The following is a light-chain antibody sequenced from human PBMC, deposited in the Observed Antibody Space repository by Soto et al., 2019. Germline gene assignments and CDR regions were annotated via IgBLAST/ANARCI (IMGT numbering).Light chain of an antibody. Sequence: QSALTQPASVSGSPGQSIAISRTGTSSDVGGYNYVSWYQQHPGKAPNLILCDVSNRPSGVSDRFSGSKSGNTASLTISGLQTEDEADYYCSSYTTSSTYVFGTGTKVTVL. CDR2: DVS. CDR3: SSYTTSSTYV. CDR1: SSDVGGYNY. J-gene: IGLJ1*01. V-gene: IGLV2-14*01.